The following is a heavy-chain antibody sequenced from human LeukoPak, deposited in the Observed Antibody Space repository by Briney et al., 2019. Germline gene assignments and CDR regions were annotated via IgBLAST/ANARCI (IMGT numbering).Heavy chain of an antibody. J-gene: IGHJ4*02. Sequence: PSETLSLTCTVSGGSITSSTYYWGWIRQPPGKGLEWIVSIYYSGSTYYNPSLKSRLTISVDTTKNQFSLKLSSVTAADTAVYYCARATGDGTAFFRQWGQGTLVTVSS. V-gene: IGHV4-39*01. CDR2: IYYSGST. CDR1: GGSITSSTYY. D-gene: IGHD1-7*01. CDR3: ARATGDGTAFFRQ.